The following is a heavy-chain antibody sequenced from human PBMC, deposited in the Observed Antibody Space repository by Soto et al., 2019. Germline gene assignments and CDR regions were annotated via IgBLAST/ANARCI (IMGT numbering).Heavy chain of an antibody. CDR2: ISGAGSYT. CDR3: VKGLDIGRGRLFGY. J-gene: IGHJ4*02. CDR1: GCNFTEYA. V-gene: IGHV3-23*01. D-gene: IGHD1-26*01. Sequence: RLSCAASGCNFTEYAMTWVRQAHGRGLEWVSAISGAGSYTYYADSVKGRFTISRDNSKNTLDLQMNSLRAEDTALYYCVKGLDIGRGRLFGYWGQGTLVTVSS.